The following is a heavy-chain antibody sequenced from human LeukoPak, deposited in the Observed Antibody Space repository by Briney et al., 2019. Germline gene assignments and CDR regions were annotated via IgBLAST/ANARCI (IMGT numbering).Heavy chain of an antibody. CDR3: ARGRRQLWLIDYYYMDV. V-gene: IGHV4-59*12. J-gene: IGHJ6*03. Sequence: SETLSLTCTVSGASISSYYWRWIRHPPGRGRGWIGYLYNTRNTYYNPSLKSRVTISVDTSKNQFSLKLSSVTAADTAVYYCARGRRQLWLIDYYYMDVWGKGTTVTVSS. CDR1: GASISSYY. CDR2: LYNTRNT. D-gene: IGHD5-18*01.